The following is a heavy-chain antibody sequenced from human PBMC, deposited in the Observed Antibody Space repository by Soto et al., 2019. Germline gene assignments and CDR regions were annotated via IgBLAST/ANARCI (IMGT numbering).Heavy chain of an antibody. J-gene: IGHJ4*02. CDR3: ARGRWLRSTTGFDY. CDR2: IIPIFGTA. CDR1: GGTFSSYA. D-gene: IGHD5-12*01. V-gene: IGHV1-69*13. Sequence: ASVKVSCKASGGTFSSYAISWVRQAPGQGLEWMGGIIPIFGTANYAQKFQGRVTITADESTSTAYMELSNLRSEDTAVYYCARGRWLRSTTGFDYWGQGTLVTVSS.